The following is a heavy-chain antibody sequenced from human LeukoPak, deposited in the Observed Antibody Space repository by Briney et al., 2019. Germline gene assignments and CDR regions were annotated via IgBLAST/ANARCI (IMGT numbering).Heavy chain of an antibody. CDR1: GGSISSGGYY. Sequence: SETLSLTCTVSGGSISSGGYYWSWIRQHPGKGLEWIGYIYYSGSTYYNPSLKSRVTISVDTSKNQFSLKLSSVTAADTAVYYCARGTTVTVKFDYWGQGTLVTVSS. V-gene: IGHV4-31*03. D-gene: IGHD4-17*01. CDR3: ARGTTVTVKFDY. CDR2: IYYSGST. J-gene: IGHJ4*02.